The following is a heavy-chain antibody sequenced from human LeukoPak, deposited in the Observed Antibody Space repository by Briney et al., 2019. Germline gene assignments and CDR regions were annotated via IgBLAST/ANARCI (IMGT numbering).Heavy chain of an antibody. Sequence: PGGSLRLSCAASGFTFSSYSMNWVRQAPGKGLEWVSSISSSSSYIYYADSVKGRFTISRDSAKNSLYLQMNSLRAEDTAVYYCARDVSPYSSGWYGYWGQGTLVTVSS. J-gene: IGHJ4*02. CDR3: ARDVSPYSSGWYGY. CDR1: GFTFSSYS. CDR2: ISSSSSYI. D-gene: IGHD6-19*01. V-gene: IGHV3-21*01.